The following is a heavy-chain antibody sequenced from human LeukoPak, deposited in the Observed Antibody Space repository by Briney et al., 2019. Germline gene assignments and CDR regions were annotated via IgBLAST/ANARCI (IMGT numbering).Heavy chain of an antibody. CDR1: GYRFTSYW. D-gene: IGHD3-10*01. V-gene: IGHV5-51*01. CDR3: AATQIWGSGSYYFDY. CDR2: IYPCGSDT. J-gene: IGHJ4*02. Sequence: GESLKISCKCSGYRFTSYWIGWVRHLPGKGLEWMGIIYPCGSDTRYSPSSQGQVTIPADKSISTAYLQWSSLKASDTAMYYCAATQIWGSGSYYFDYWGQGTLVTVSS.